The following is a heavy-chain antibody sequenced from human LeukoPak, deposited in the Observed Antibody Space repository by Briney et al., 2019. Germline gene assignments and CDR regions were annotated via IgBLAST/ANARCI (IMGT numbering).Heavy chain of an antibody. D-gene: IGHD6-13*01. CDR1: GFTFSNYA. V-gene: IGHV3-30-3*01. J-gene: IGHJ4*02. Sequence: PGGSLRLSCAASGFTFSNYAMHWVRRAPGKGLEWVAVISSDGSLKYYEDSVKGRFTISRDNSENTLYLQLSRLRGEDTAVYFCGRRRQQLIDYWGQGALVTVAS. CDR3: GRRRQQLIDY. CDR2: ISSDGSLK.